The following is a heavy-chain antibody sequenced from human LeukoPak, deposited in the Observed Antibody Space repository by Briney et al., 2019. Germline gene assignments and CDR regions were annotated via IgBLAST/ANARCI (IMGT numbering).Heavy chain of an antibody. J-gene: IGHJ6*03. D-gene: IGHD6-19*01. CDR1: GGSISSYS. Sequence: PSETLSLTCTVSGGSISSYSWSWVRQPPGKGLEWVWYIYNSGSTNYNPSLKSRLSISVETSTDQFSLKLSSVTGADTAVYYWPRVVRQWLVSFYYMDVCGKGATVTVSS. CDR2: IYNSGST. CDR3: PRVVRQWLVSFYYMDV. V-gene: IGHV4-59*01.